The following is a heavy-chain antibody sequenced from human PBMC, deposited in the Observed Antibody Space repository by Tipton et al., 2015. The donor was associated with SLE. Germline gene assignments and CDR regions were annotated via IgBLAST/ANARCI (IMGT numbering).Heavy chain of an antibody. J-gene: IGHJ6*03. CDR2: INHSGST. V-gene: IGHV4-38-2*01. Sequence: TLSLTCAVSGYSISSGYYWGWIRQPPGKGLEWIGEINHSGSTNYNPSLKSRVTISVDTSKNQFSLKLSSVTAADTAVYYCARVGSAAAVFNYYYYMDVWGKGTTVTVSS. CDR3: ARVGSAAAVFNYYYYMDV. CDR1: GYSISSGYY. D-gene: IGHD6-13*01.